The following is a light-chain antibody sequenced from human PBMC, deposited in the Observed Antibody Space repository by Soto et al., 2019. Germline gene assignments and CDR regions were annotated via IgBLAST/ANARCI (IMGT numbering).Light chain of an antibody. J-gene: IGKJ2*01. CDR3: QHFGGSPPKYT. V-gene: IGKV3-20*01. CDR2: DAS. Sequence: VMAQSPGTLSLSPGERATLACRATQSVNSNFLAWYQHKVGQTPRLLLYDASIRAAGAPDRFTGGGSGTEFTLTISRVEPEDFAVYYCQHFGGSPPKYTFGQGTKLEI. CDR1: QSVNSNF.